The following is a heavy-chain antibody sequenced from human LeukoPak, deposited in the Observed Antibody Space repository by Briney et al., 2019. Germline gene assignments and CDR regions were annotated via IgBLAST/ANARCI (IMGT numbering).Heavy chain of an antibody. J-gene: IGHJ4*02. D-gene: IGHD3-10*01. CDR3: ARGELLPMSFDY. CDR1: GFTFSSYG. CDR2: ISYDGSNK. Sequence: GGSLRLSCAASGFTFSSYGMHWVRQAPGKGLEWVAVISYDGSNKYYADSVKGRFTISRDNSKNTLYLQMNSLRAEDTAVYYCARGELLPMSFDYWGQGTLVTVSS. V-gene: IGHV3-30*03.